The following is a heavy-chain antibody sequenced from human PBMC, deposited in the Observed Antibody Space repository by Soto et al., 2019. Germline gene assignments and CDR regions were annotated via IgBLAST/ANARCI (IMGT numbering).Heavy chain of an antibody. D-gene: IGHD4-17*01. Sequence: ASVKVSCKTSGYSFTDYKLHWVRQAPGQGLEWLGWISAYDGDTNYAQILQGRVSMTTDTSTKTAYMELSSLRSDDTAMYYCARWDYGYYARFDYWGQG. J-gene: IGHJ4*02. V-gene: IGHV1-18*04. CDR1: GYSFTDYK. CDR3: ARWDYGYYARFDY. CDR2: ISAYDGDT.